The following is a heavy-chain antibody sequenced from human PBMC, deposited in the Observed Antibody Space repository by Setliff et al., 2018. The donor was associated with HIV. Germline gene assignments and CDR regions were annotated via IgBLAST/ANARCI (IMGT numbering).Heavy chain of an antibody. V-gene: IGHV3-15*08. D-gene: IGHD6-13*01. Sequence: GGSLRLSCVTSGLSFTNAWMSWVRQAPGKGLEWVGRVKSQSNGGTIDYADSVKGRFTISRDNSKNTVYLQMGSLRAEDMALYYCARGSQAAVGMYYFDYWGQGTLVTVSS. J-gene: IGHJ4*02. CDR2: VKSQSNGGTI. CDR1: GLSFTNAW. CDR3: ARGSQAAVGMYYFDY.